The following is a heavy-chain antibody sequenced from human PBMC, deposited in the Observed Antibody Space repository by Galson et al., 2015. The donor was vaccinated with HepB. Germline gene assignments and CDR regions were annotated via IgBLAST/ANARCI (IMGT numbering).Heavy chain of an antibody. CDR1: GGTFSSYA. D-gene: IGHD3-10*01. CDR3: ARDHGSGSYLDY. Sequence: SVKVSCKASGGTFSSYAISWVRQAPGQGLEWMGGIIPIFGTANYAQKFQGRVTITAVESTSTAYMELSSLRSEDTAVYYCARDHGSGSYLDYWGQGTLVTVSS. J-gene: IGHJ4*02. CDR2: IIPIFGTA. V-gene: IGHV1-69*13.